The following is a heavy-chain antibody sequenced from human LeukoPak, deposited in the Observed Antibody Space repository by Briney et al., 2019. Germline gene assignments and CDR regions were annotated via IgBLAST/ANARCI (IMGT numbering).Heavy chain of an antibody. J-gene: IGHJ6*02. CDR2: INSDGSIT. CDR3: ARDAVDTANAV. D-gene: IGHD5-18*01. CDR1: GFTFTTYW. V-gene: IGHV3-74*01. Sequence: QAGGSLRLSYAASGFTFTTYWMHWVRQAPGKGLVWVSHINSDGSITSYADSVKGRFTISRDNAKNTLYLQMNSLRAEDTAVYYCARDAVDTANAVWGQGTTVTVSS.